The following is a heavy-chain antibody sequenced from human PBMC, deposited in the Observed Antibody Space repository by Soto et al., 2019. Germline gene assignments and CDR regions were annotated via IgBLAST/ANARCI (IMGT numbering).Heavy chain of an antibody. CDR1: GFTFSGYI. D-gene: IGHD3-9*01. CDR3: ARGNLYDILTGYRYIDY. CDR2: ISSSSSYI. V-gene: IGHV3-21*01. J-gene: IGHJ4*02. Sequence: PGGSLRVSCAASGFTFSGYIMNWVRQAPGKGLEWVSSISSSSSYIYYADSVKGRFTISRDNAKNSLYLQMNSLRAEDTAVYYCARGNLYDILTGYRYIDYWGQGTLVTVSS.